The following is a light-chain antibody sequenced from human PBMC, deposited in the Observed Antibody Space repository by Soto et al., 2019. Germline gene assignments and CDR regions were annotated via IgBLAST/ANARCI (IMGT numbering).Light chain of an antibody. CDR1: QSVRSTS. V-gene: IGKV3-20*01. Sequence: EIVMTQSPGTLSSSPGERATLSCRASQSVRSTSLAWYQQKPGQAPRLLIYGASNRATDVPDRFSGSGSGSDFTLTVSRLEPEDFAVYYCQQYGSSPWTFGQGTKVEIK. J-gene: IGKJ1*01. CDR3: QQYGSSPWT. CDR2: GAS.